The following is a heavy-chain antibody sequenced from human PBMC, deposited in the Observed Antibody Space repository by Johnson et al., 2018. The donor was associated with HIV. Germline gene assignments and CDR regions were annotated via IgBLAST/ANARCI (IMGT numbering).Heavy chain of an antibody. CDR1: GFTFDDYG. Sequence: QVQLVESGGGVVQPGGSLRLSCAASGFTFDDYGMSWVRQAPGKGLEWVAVIYSGGSTYYADSVKGRFTISRDNSKNTLYLQMNSLRAEDTAVYYCAKEHIGSCHDAFDIWGQGTMVTVSS. CDR3: AKEHIGSCHDAFDI. D-gene: IGHD1-26*01. J-gene: IGHJ3*02. V-gene: IGHV3-NL1*01. CDR2: IYSGGST.